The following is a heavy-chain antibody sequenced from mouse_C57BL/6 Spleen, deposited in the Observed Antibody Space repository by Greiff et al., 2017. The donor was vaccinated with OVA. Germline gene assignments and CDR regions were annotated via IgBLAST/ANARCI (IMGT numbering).Heavy chain of an antibody. V-gene: IGHV1-18*01. CDR3: ARLYYYGSSFDY. CDR1: GYTFTDYN. J-gene: IGHJ2*01. CDR2: INPNNGGT. D-gene: IGHD1-1*01. Sequence: VQLKQSGPELVKPGASVKIPCKASGYTFTDYNMDWVKQSHGKSLEWIGDINPNNGGTIYNQKFKGKATLTVDKSSSTAYMELRSLTSEDTAVYYCARLYYYGSSFDYWGQGTTLTVSS.